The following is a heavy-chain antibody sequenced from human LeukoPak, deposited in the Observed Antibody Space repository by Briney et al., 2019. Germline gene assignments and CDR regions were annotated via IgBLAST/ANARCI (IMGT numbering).Heavy chain of an antibody. J-gene: IGHJ3*02. V-gene: IGHV4-39*01. D-gene: IGHD3-22*01. CDR3: ARLGDYYDSSGYFDAFDI. Sequence: PSETLSLTCTVSGGSISSSSYHWGWIRQPPGKGLEWIGTIYYGGSTYYNPSLKSRVTISVDTSKKQFSLKLTSVAAADAAVYYCARLGDYYDSSGYFDAFDIWGQGTMVTVFS. CDR2: IYYGGST. CDR1: GGSISSSSYH.